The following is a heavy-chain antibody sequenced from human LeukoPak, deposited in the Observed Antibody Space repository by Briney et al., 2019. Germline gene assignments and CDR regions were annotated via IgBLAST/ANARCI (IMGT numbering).Heavy chain of an antibody. CDR2: ISYDGSNK. CDR3: ARGYSVRGDY. Sequence: GGSLRLSCAASGFTFSSYAMHWVRQAPGKGLEWVAVISYDGSNKYYADSVKGRFTISRDNAKNALYLQMNSLRAEDTAVYYCARGYSVRGDYWGQGTLVTVSS. CDR1: GFTFSSYA. D-gene: IGHD2-21*01. J-gene: IGHJ4*02. V-gene: IGHV3-30-3*01.